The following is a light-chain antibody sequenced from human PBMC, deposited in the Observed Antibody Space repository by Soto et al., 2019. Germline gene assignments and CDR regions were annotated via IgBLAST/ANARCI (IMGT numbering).Light chain of an antibody. CDR3: QQYNSWPPLT. Sequence: EIVMTQSPATLSVSPGERATLFCRASQNINNNLAWYQQKPGQAPRLLIYGAYTRATGIPATFSGSGSGTEFTLTISSLQSEDFAAYYCQQYNSWPPLTFGGGTKVDIK. V-gene: IGKV3-15*01. CDR2: GAY. J-gene: IGKJ4*01. CDR1: QNINNN.